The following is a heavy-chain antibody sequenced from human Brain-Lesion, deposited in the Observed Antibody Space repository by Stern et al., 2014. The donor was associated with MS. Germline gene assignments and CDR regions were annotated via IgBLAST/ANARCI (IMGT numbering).Heavy chain of an antibody. V-gene: IGHV4-31*03. J-gene: IGHJ5*02. D-gene: IGHD3-16*01. CDR3: ARDWSGSSIHLAPAYGGHIRFDP. CDR2: IYYSGAT. CDR1: GDSISSGGYY. Sequence: QLQLQESGPGLVKPSQTLSLTCTVSGDSISSGGYYWSWIRQYPGKGLEWIGYIYYSGATFYNPSLKSRVIISLDTSKNQFSLSLSSVTAADTAIYYCARDWSGSSIHLAPAYGGHIRFDPWGQGTLVTGSS.